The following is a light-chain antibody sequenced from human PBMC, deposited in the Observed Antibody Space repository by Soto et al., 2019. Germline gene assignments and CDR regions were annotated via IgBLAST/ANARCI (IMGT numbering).Light chain of an antibody. V-gene: IGLV1-51*01. J-gene: IGLJ3*02. Sequence: QSVLTQPPSVSAAPGQKVTISCSGSHSNIGNHYVSWYQQVPGTTPKLLIYDSNKRPSGIPDRFSGYKSGTSATLGISGLQTGDEADYYCGTWDSGLSAGVFGGGTKVTVL. CDR1: HSNIGNHY. CDR2: DSN. CDR3: GTWDSGLSAGV.